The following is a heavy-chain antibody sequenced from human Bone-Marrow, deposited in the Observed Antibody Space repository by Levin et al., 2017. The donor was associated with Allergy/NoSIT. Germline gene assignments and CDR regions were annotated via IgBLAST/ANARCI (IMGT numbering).Heavy chain of an antibody. CDR1: GGSISNSNYY. CDR2: IFYTGTT. CDR3: AKSQSHGWYEKSLWVD. J-gene: IGHJ4*02. V-gene: IGHV4-39*01. Sequence: SETLSLTCTVSGGSISNSNYYWGWIRQSPGKGLEWIGSIFYTGTTYYNPSVMSRVTVSVDTSNNQFSLQLTSATAADTAVYYCAKSQSHGWYEKSLWVDWGQGTLVTVSS. D-gene: IGHD6-19*01.